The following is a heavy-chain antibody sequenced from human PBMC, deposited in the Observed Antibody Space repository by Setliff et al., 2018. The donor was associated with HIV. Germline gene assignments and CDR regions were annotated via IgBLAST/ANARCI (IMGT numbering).Heavy chain of an antibody. V-gene: IGHV1-2*06. Sequence: ASVKVSCKASGYTFTDYYIHWVRQAPGQGLEWMGRINPESGGTNYVQKFQGRVTMTRDTSINTAYLELSRLRSDDTAVYYCAKDRTGTGTTLHVWGKGTTVTVSS. CDR3: AKDRTGTGTTLHV. D-gene: IGHD1-7*01. CDR1: GYTFTDYY. CDR2: INPESGGT. J-gene: IGHJ6*04.